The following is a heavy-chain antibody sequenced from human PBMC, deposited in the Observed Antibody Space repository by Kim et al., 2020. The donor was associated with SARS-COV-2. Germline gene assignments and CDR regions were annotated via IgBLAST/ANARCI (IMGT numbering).Heavy chain of an antibody. CDR1: GYTFDTFS. Sequence: ASVKVSCKASGYTFDTFSLYWLRQAPGQRFEWMGWINGGNGNTRYSQNFQGRVTFTRDASATTAFMELTSLTFKDTAVYYCAREGSGSYNWLDPLCQGT. CDR2: INGGNGNT. J-gene: IGHJ5*02. D-gene: IGHD3-10*01. CDR3: AREGSGSYNWLDP. V-gene: IGHV1-3*01.